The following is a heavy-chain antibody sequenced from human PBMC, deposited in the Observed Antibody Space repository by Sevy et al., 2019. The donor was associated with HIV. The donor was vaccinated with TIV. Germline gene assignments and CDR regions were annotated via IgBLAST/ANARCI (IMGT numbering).Heavy chain of an antibody. CDR2: ISYDGGDK. Sequence: GGSLRLSCAVSGIPFSSYGLHWVRQAPGKGLEWVALISYDGGDKYYADSVKGRFTISRDTSKNTLYLRMSSLRAEDTAVYYCARDTHYYDRSGYYPLLQDWGQGTLVTVSS. J-gene: IGHJ4*02. D-gene: IGHD3-22*01. V-gene: IGHV3-30-3*01. CDR3: ARDTHYYDRSGYYPLLQD. CDR1: GIPFSSYG.